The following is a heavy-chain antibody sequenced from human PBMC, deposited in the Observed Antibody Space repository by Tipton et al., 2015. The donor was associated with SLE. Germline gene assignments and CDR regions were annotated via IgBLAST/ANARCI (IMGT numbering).Heavy chain of an antibody. J-gene: IGHJ4*02. Sequence: TLSLTCTVSGGSISSYYWSWIRQPPGKGLEWIGEINHSGSTNYNPSLKSRVTISVDTSKNQFSLKLSSVTAADTAVYYCARRLEQQLVHFDYWGQGTLVTVSS. D-gene: IGHD6-13*01. CDR3: ARRLEQQLVHFDY. V-gene: IGHV4-34*01. CDR1: GGSISSYY. CDR2: INHSGST.